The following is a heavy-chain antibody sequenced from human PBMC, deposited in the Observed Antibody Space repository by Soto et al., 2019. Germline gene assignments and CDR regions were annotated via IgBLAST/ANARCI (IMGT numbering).Heavy chain of an antibody. CDR2: ILYDGSNK. CDR3: AGEGGEMVFDL. J-gene: IGHJ2*01. D-gene: IGHD3-10*01. V-gene: IGHV3-30-3*01. CDR1: GFTFSSYA. Sequence: QVQLVESGGGVVQPGRSLRLSCAASGFTFSSYAMHWVRQAPGKGLEWVALILYDGSNKYYADSVKGRFTISRDNSKNTLYLQMNSLRAEDTAVYYCAGEGGEMVFDLWGRGTLVTVSS.